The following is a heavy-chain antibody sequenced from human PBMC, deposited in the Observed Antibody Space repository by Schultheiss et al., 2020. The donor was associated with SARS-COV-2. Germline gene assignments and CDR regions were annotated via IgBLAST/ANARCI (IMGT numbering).Heavy chain of an antibody. Sequence: SETLSLTCTVSGGSISSGDYYWSWIRQPPGKGLEWIGYIYYSGSTYYNPSLKSRVTISVDTSKNQFSLKLSSVTAADTAVYYCARHEVYCSGGSCYSFGVGGIDYWGQGTLVTVSS. CDR2: IYYSGST. J-gene: IGHJ4*02. D-gene: IGHD2-15*01. V-gene: IGHV4-39*01. CDR1: GGSISSGDYY. CDR3: ARHEVYCSGGSCYSFGVGGIDY.